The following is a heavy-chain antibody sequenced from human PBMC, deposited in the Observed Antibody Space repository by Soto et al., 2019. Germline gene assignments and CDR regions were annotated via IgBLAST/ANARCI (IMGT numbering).Heavy chain of an antibody. J-gene: IGHJ6*02. CDR2: TAYTGNT. D-gene: IGHD2-2*01. Sequence: SETLSLTCVVSGGSVTSYHWSWIRQFPGKGLEWIAYTAYTGNTNYNPSLKSRVTISIDTTKNQLSLKLTSMTAADTAVYYCANTRSRYCSSTSCYGYYYGMDVWGQGTTVTVSS. CDR1: GGSVTSYH. V-gene: IGHV4-59*02. CDR3: ANTRSRYCSSTSCYGYYYGMDV.